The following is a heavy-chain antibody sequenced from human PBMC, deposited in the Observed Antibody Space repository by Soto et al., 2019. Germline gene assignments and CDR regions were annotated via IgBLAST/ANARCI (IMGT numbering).Heavy chain of an antibody. CDR2: IYYSGST. CDR1: GGSISSGDYY. CDR3: ARVFGSSSGWNFDY. D-gene: IGHD6-19*01. J-gene: IGHJ4*02. V-gene: IGHV4-30-4*01. Sequence: SETLSLTCTVSGGSISSGDYYWSWIRQPPGKGLEWIGYIYYSGSTYYNPSLKSRVTISVDTSKNQFSLKLSSVTAADTAVYYCARVFGSSSGWNFDYWGQGTLVTVSS.